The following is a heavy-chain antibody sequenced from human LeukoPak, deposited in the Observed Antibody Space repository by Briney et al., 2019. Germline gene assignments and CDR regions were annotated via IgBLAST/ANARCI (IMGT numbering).Heavy chain of an antibody. V-gene: IGHV1-69*13. CDR3: ARGYYDSSGYYSYYFDY. D-gene: IGHD3-22*01. CDR1: GGTFSSYA. Sequence: ASVKVSCKASGGTFSSYAISWVRQAPGQGLEWMGGIIPIFGTANYAQKFQGRVTITADESTSTAYMELSSLRSEDTAVYYCARGYYDSSGYYSYYFDYWGQGTLVTVSP. J-gene: IGHJ4*02. CDR2: IIPIFGTA.